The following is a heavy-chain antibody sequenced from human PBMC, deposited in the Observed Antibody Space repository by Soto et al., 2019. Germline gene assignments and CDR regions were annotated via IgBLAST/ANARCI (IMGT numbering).Heavy chain of an antibody. CDR1: GDSVSSNSAA. V-gene: IGHV6-1*01. CDR3: ARVRLKGQWLVPDAFDI. CDR2: TYYRSKWYN. Sequence: PSQTLSLTCVISGDSVSSNSAAWNWIRQSPSRGLEWLGRTYYRSKWYNDYAVSVKSRITINPDTSKNQFSLQLNSVTPEDTAVYYCARVRLKGQWLVPDAFDIWGQGTMVTVSS. J-gene: IGHJ3*02. D-gene: IGHD6-19*01.